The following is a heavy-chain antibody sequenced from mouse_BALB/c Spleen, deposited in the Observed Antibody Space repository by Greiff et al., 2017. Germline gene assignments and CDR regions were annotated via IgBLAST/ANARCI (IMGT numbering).Heavy chain of an antibody. V-gene: IGHV5-4*02. Sequence: EVKLEESGGGLVKPGGSLKLSCAASGFTFSDYYMYWVRQTPEKRLEWVATISDGGSYTYYPDSMKGRFTISRDNAKNNLYLQMSSLKSEDTAMYYCARGGVDYDVGSFAYWGQGTLVTVSA. CDR1: GFTFSDYY. D-gene: IGHD2-4*01. CDR3: ARGGVDYDVGSFAY. CDR2: ISDGGSYT. J-gene: IGHJ3*01.